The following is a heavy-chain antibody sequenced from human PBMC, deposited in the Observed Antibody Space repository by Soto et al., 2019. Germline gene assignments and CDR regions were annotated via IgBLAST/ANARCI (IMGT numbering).Heavy chain of an antibody. V-gene: IGHV3-74*01. CDR2: INSDGSST. J-gene: IGHJ4*02. CDR3: ARADYIWGSYRRYYFDY. CDR1: GFTFSSYW. Sequence: GGSLRLSCAASGFTFSSYWMHWVRQAPGKGLVWVSRINSDGSSTSYADSVKGRFTISRDNAKNTLYLQMNSLRAEDTAVYYCARADYIWGSYRRYYFDYWGQGTLVTVSS. D-gene: IGHD3-16*02.